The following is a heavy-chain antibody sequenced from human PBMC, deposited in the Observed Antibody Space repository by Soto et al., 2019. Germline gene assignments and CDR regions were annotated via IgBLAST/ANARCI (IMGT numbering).Heavy chain of an antibody. CDR3: ARVYGGITPPNSGMDV. CDR1: GDGFSSYT. D-gene: IGHD4-17*01. J-gene: IGHJ6*02. V-gene: IGHV1-69*02. Sequence: SLKVACKAAGDGFSSYTISWVRQDPGQGLEWMGRIIPILGIANYAQKFQGRVTITADKSTSTAYMELSSLRSEDTAVYYCARVYGGITPPNSGMDVWGQGTTVTVSS. CDR2: IIPILGIA.